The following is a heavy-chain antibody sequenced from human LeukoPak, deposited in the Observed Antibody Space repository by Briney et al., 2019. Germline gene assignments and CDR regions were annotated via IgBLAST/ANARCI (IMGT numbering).Heavy chain of an antibody. CDR3: ARDYDILTGYPLGAFDY. J-gene: IGHJ4*02. CDR1: GFTFSSYA. Sequence: PGGSLRLPCAASGFTFSSYAMHWVRQAPGKGLEWVAVISYDGSNKYYADSVKGRFTISRDNSKNTLYLQMNSLRAEDTAVYYCARDYDILTGYPLGAFDYWGQGTLVTVSS. CDR2: ISYDGSNK. V-gene: IGHV3-30-3*01. D-gene: IGHD3-9*01.